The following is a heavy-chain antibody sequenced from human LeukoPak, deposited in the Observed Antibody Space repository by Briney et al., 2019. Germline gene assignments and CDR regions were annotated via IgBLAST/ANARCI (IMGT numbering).Heavy chain of an antibody. CDR3: ARQRSTAYYDSSGLPYDAFDI. D-gene: IGHD3-22*01. V-gene: IGHV5-51*01. Sequence: GESLKISCKDSGYKFTRCWIGWVRQMPGKGLEWMGIIYPGDSDTRYSPSFQGQVTISADKSISTAYLQWSSLKASDTAMYYCARQRSTAYYDSSGLPYDAFDIWGQGTMVTVSS. CDR2: IYPGDSDT. J-gene: IGHJ3*02. CDR1: GYKFTRCW.